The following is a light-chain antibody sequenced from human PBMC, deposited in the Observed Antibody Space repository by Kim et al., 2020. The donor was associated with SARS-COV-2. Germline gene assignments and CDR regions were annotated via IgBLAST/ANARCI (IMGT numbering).Light chain of an antibody. CDR3: QSYDSSSWV. CDR1: VASIASNY. V-gene: IGLV6-57*03. Sequence: GKTVTYAWTRGVASIASNYVQWYQQRPGSAPTTVIYEDNQRPSGVPDRFSGSIDSSSNSASLTISGLKTEDEADYYCQSYDSSSWVFGGGTQLTVL. J-gene: IGLJ3*02. CDR2: EDN.